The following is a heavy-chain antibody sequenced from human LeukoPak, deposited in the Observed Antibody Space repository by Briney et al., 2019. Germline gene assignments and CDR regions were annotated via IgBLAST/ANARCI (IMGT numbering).Heavy chain of an antibody. Sequence: HPGGSLRLSCAASGFTFSSYWMSWVRQAPGKGLEWVANIKKDGSEKFYVDSVKGRFTISRDNAKRSLYLQMNSLRAEDTAVYYCARVRAAATDYWGQGTLVTVSS. CDR3: ARVRAAATDY. D-gene: IGHD2-15*01. J-gene: IGHJ4*02. V-gene: IGHV3-7*01. CDR2: IKKDGSEK. CDR1: GFTFSSYW.